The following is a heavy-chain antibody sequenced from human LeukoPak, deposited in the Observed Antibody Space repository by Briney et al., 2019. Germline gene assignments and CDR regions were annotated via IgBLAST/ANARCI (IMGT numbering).Heavy chain of an antibody. V-gene: IGHV4-30-4*08. CDR2: IYYSGST. CDR1: GGSISSGDYY. CDR3: ARDRITMVRGVPFDP. Sequence: SETLSLTCTVSGGSISSGDYYWSWIRQPPGKGLEWIGYIYYSGSTYYNPSLKSRVTISVDTSKNQFSLKLSPVTAADTAVYYCARDRITMVRGVPFDPWGQGTLVTVSS. J-gene: IGHJ5*02. D-gene: IGHD3-10*01.